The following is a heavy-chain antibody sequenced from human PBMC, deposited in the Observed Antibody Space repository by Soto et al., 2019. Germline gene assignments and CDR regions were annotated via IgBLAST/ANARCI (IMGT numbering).Heavy chain of an antibody. CDR3: ARDSSSDKATFDHHYFDY. Sequence: ASVKVSCKASRYTLTIYAMHWVRQAPGQRLEWMGWINAGNGNTKYSQKFQGRVTITRDTSASTAYMELSSLRSEDTAVYYCARDSSSDKATFDHHYFDYWGQGTLVTVSS. D-gene: IGHD3-16*01. V-gene: IGHV1-3*01. CDR1: RYTLTIYA. J-gene: IGHJ4*02. CDR2: INAGNGNT.